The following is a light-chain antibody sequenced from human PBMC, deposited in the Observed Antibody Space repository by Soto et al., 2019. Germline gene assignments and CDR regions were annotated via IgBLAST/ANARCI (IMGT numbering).Light chain of an antibody. V-gene: IGLV2-23*02. J-gene: IGLJ1*01. CDR2: EVS. CDR3: CSYAGSSTYV. CDR1: SSDVGSYNL. Sequence: VTGSFEKTIIIPCTGTSSDVGSYNLVSWYQQHPGKAPKLMIYEVSKRPSGVSNRFSGSKSGNTASLTISGLQAEDEADYYCCSYAGSSTYVFGTGTKVTVL.